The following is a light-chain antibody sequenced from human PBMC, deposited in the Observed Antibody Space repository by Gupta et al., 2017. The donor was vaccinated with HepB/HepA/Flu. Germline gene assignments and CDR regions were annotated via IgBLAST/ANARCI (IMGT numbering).Light chain of an antibody. CDR2: KAS. CDR1: QSISSW. J-gene: IGKJ1*01. Sequence: DIQMDQSPSTLSASVGDRVTITCRASQSISSWLAWYQQKPEKAPKLLIYKASSLKSGVPSKCSGSGSGTEFTLTISSLQPDDFATYYCQHYSSYSTFGQGTKVEIK. V-gene: IGKV1-5*03. CDR3: QHYSSYST.